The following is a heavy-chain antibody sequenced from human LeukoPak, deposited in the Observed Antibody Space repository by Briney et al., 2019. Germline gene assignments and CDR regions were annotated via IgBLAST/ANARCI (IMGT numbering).Heavy chain of an antibody. Sequence: GASVTVSCTASGYTFTSYGISWVRQAPGQGLEWMGWISAYNGNTNYAQKLQGRVTITTDTSTSTAYMELRSLRSDDTAVYYCAREPFYYDSSGYYSDYWGQGTLVTVSS. J-gene: IGHJ4*02. CDR2: ISAYNGNT. V-gene: IGHV1-18*01. CDR3: AREPFYYDSSGYYSDY. CDR1: GYTFTSYG. D-gene: IGHD3-22*01.